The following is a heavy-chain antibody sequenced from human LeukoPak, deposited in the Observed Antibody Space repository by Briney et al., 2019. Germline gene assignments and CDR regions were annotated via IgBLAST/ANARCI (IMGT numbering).Heavy chain of an antibody. CDR1: GFTFSSYG. V-gene: IGHV3-23*01. J-gene: IGHJ5*02. CDR3: ARGIIVVVAATSNWFDP. D-gene: IGHD2-15*01. CDR2: ISGSGGST. Sequence: GGTLRLSCAASGFTFSSYGMIWVRQAPGKGLEWVSAISGSGGSTYYADSVKGRFTISRDNSKNTLYLQMNSLRAEDTAIYYCARGIIVVVAATSNWFDPWGQGTLVTVSS.